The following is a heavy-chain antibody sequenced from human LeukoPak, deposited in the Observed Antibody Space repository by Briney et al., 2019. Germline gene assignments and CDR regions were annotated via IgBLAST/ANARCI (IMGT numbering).Heavy chain of an antibody. CDR1: GFPLMSNW. J-gene: IGHJ4*02. Sequence: GGSLSLSWAASGFPLMSNWIGGARQAPGKGLEWVAKIKQDGSEKYYVDSVKGRFTISRDNAKNSLYLPMNSLRAENTAVYFCARSVADHFDYWGQGTLVTVSS. CDR3: ARSVADHFDY. CDR2: IKQDGSEK. D-gene: IGHD6-19*01. V-gene: IGHV3-7*05.